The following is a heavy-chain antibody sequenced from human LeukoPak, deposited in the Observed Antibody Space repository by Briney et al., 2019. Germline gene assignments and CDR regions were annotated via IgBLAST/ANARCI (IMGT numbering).Heavy chain of an antibody. CDR3: ASPGTDSGSYSYYYYGMDV. J-gene: IGHJ6*02. Sequence: ASVKVSCKASGYTLSGYYMHWLRQAPGQGLEWMGWINPNSGGTSYAQKFQGRVTMTRDTSISTASMELSTLRSDDTAVYYCASPGTDSGSYSYYYYGMDVWGQGTTVTVSS. CDR1: GYTLSGYY. V-gene: IGHV1-2*02. CDR2: INPNSGGT. D-gene: IGHD1-26*01.